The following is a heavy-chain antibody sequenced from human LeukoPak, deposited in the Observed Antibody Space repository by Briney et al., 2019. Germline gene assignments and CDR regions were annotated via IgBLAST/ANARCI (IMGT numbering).Heavy chain of an antibody. CDR3: AGSFSGSYHSAFDI. D-gene: IGHD1-26*01. J-gene: IGHJ3*02. V-gene: IGHV4-30-4*08. Sequence: SETLSLTCTVSGGSISGGDYYWSWIRQPPGKGLEWIGYIYYSGSTYYNPSLKSRVTISVDTSKNQFSLKLSSVTAADTAVYYCAGSFSGSYHSAFDIWGQGTMVTVSS. CDR1: GGSISGGDYY. CDR2: IYYSGST.